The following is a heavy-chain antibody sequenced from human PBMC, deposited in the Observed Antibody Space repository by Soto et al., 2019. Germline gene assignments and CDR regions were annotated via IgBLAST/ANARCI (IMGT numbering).Heavy chain of an antibody. CDR1: GGSISSSYW. V-gene: IGHV4-4*02. J-gene: IGHJ6*02. CDR3: AGVSGSYYYGMDV. CDR2: IYHSGST. Sequence: QVQLQESGPGLVKPSGTLSLTCAVSGGSISSSYWWSWVRQPPGKGLEWIGEIYHSGSTNYNPSLQRRVTISVDKSKNQFSLKLSSVTAADTAVYSCAGVSGSYYYGMDVWGQGTTVTVSS. D-gene: IGHD3-10*01.